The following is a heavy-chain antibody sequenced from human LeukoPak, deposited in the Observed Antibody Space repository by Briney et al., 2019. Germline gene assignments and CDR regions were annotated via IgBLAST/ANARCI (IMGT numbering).Heavy chain of an antibody. J-gene: IGHJ4*02. CDR1: GGTFSSYA. CDR2: IIPIFGTA. D-gene: IGHD5-12*01. V-gene: IGHV1-69*06. Sequence: ASVKVSCKASGGTFSSYAISWVRQAPGQGLEWMGGIIPIFGTANYAQEFQGRVTITADKSTSTAYMELSSLRSEDTAVYYCARVGLREYYFDYWGQGTLVTVSS. CDR3: ARVGLREYYFDY.